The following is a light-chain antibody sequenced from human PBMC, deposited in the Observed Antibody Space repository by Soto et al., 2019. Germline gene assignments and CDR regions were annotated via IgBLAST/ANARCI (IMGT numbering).Light chain of an antibody. CDR3: QQYGSSIT. V-gene: IGKV3-20*01. CDR1: QSVSSSY. J-gene: IGKJ5*01. Sequence: EIVLTQSPGTLSLSPGERATLSCRASQSVSSSYLAWYQQKPGQAPRLLIYAASSRATGIPDRFSGSGSGTDCTLTINRLEPEDFAVYYCQQYGSSITFGQGTRLEIK. CDR2: AAS.